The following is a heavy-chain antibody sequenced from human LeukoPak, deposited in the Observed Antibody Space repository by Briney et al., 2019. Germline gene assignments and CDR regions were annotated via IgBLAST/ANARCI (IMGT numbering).Heavy chain of an antibody. CDR1: RFTFSSYA. Sequence: PGRSLRLSCAASRFTFSSYAMHWVRQAPGKGLEWVAVISYDGSNKYYADSVKGRFTISRDNSKNTLYLQMNSLRAEDTAVYYCARDLVAAGTSYYYYGMDVWGQGTTVTVSS. J-gene: IGHJ6*02. CDR2: ISYDGSNK. V-gene: IGHV3-30-3*01. D-gene: IGHD6-13*01. CDR3: ARDLVAAGTSYYYYGMDV.